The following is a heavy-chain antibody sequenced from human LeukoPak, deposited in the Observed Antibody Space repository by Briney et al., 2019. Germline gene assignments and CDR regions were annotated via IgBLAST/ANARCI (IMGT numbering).Heavy chain of an antibody. Sequence: GGSLRLSCAASGFTVSSNYMSWVRQAPGKGLEWVSVIYSGGSTYYADSVKGRFTISRDNSKNTLYLQMNSLRAEDTAVYYCAKWMTGYYKTPPGDAFDIWGQGTMVTVSS. CDR3: AKWMTGYYKTPPGDAFDI. J-gene: IGHJ3*02. D-gene: IGHD3-9*01. CDR1: GFTVSSNY. V-gene: IGHV3-53*01. CDR2: IYSGGST.